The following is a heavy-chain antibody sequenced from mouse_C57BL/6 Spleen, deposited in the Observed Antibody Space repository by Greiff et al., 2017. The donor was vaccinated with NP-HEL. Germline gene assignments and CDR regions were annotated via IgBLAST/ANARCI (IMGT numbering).Heavy chain of an antibody. V-gene: IGHV1-7*01. CDR1: GYTFTSYW. CDR2: INPSSGYT. J-gene: IGHJ3*01. Sequence: QVQLKESGAELAKPGASVKLSCKASGYTFTSYWMHWVKQRPGQGLEWIGYINPSSGYTKYNQKFKDKATLTADKSSSTAYMQLSSLTYEDSAVYYCARSYYDGYYTFAYWGQGTLVTVSA. CDR3: ARSYYDGYYTFAY. D-gene: IGHD2-3*01.